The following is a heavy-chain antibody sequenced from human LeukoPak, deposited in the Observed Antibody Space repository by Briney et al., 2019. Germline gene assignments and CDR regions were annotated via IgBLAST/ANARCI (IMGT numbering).Heavy chain of an antibody. CDR3: AKARYYYGSGRSYYFDY. CDR2: ISYDGSNK. D-gene: IGHD3-10*01. J-gene: IGHJ4*02. V-gene: IGHV3-30*18. Sequence: GGSLRLSCAASGSTFSSYGMHWVRQAPGKGLEWVAVISYDGSNKYYADSVKGRFTISRDNSKNTLYLQMNSLRAEDTAVYYCAKARYYYGSGRSYYFDYWGQGTLVTVSS. CDR1: GSTFSSYG.